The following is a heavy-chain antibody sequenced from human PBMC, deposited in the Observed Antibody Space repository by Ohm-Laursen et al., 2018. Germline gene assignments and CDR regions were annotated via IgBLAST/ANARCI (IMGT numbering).Heavy chain of an antibody. CDR1: GFSLSTSGMC. CDR3: ARMPTFYGFDM. CDR2: IDWDDDK. D-gene: IGHD2/OR15-2a*01. V-gene: IGHV2-70*16. J-gene: IGHJ3*02. Sequence: TQTLTLTCTFSGFSLSTSGMCVTWIRQPPGKALEWLARIDWDDDKFYRTTLKTRLTISKDTSKNQVVLTMTNMDPVDTATYYCARMPTFYGFDMWGQGTMVTVSS.